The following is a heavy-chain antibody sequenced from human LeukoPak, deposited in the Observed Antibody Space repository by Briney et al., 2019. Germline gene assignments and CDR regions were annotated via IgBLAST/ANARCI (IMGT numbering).Heavy chain of an antibody. CDR3: ARRRYYDSSGYLE. CDR2: IYYSGRT. Sequence: PSETLSLTCTIFGDSVSRSDSYWDWIRQPPGKGLEWIVTIYYSGRTYYSPSLKSRVPLSVDMSNNQFSLTLSSVTAADTALYFCARRRYYDSSGYLEWGQGTLVTVSS. CDR1: GDSVSRSDSY. V-gene: IGHV4-39*01. J-gene: IGHJ1*01. D-gene: IGHD3-22*01.